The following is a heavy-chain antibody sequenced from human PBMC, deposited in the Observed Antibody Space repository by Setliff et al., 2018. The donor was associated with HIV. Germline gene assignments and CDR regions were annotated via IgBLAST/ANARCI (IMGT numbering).Heavy chain of an antibody. CDR1: GFTFTNYA. Sequence: ASVKVSCKASGFTFTNYAIHWVRQAPGQRLEWLGWINAGDDNPKYSQKFQDRVTITRDTSASTAYMELSSLMSEDTAVYYCARLRVLQLLEWSNYYYYGLDVWDQGTTGTSP. D-gene: IGHD3-3*01. V-gene: IGHV1-3*01. CDR2: INAGDDNP. J-gene: IGHJ6*02. CDR3: ARLRVLQLLEWSNYYYYGLDV.